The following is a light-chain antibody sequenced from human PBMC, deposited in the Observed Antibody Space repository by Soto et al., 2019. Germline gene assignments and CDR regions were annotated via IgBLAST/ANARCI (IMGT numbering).Light chain of an antibody. V-gene: IGKV3-11*01. CDR1: QSVDNY. CDR3: QQRSTGPPLS. Sequence: EIVLTQSPDTLSLSPGERATLSCRASQSVDNYLAWYQQRPGQAPRLLIYGASNRASGIPARFSGSGSGTDFTLTISSLEPEDFAVYYCQQRSTGPPLSFGVGTKVDIK. CDR2: GAS. J-gene: IGKJ4*01.